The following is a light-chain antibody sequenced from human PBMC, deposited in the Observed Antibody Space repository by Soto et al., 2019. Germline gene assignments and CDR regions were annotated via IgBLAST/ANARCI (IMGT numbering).Light chain of an antibody. Sequence: QSALTQPRSVSGSPGQSVTISCTGTSSDVGGYHFVSWYQQHPGKAPTLMIYDVYKRPSGVPDRFSGSKSGNTASLIISGLQAEDEASYYCCSYAGTYTGVFGGGTKLTVL. J-gene: IGLJ3*02. V-gene: IGLV2-11*01. CDR2: DVY. CDR3: CSYAGTYTGV. CDR1: SSDVGGYHF.